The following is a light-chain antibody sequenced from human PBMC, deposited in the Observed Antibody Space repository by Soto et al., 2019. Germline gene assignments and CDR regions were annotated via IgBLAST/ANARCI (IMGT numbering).Light chain of an antibody. J-gene: IGKJ5*01. CDR1: ESISIW. V-gene: IGKV1-5*03. CDR2: KAS. CDR3: QQRSNWPIT. Sequence: DTEMTQSPSTLSASVGDRVTITCRASESISIWLAWYQQKPGKAPNLLINKASSLQSGVPSRFSGSGSGTDFTLTISSLEPEDFAVYYCQQRSNWPITFGQGTRLEIK.